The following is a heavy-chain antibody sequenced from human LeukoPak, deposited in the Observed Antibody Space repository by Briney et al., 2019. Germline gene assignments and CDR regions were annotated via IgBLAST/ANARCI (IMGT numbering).Heavy chain of an antibody. V-gene: IGHV3-30*04. CDR3: AKDMGETGTTAPSPVDY. CDR1: GFTFSSYA. CDR2: ISYDGSNK. Sequence: PGGSLRLSCAASGFTFSSYAMHWVRQAPGKGLEWVAVISYDGSNKYYADSVKGRFTISRDNSKNTLYLQMNSLRAEDTAVYYCAKDMGETGTTAPSPVDYWGQGTLVTVSS. J-gene: IGHJ4*02. D-gene: IGHD1-1*01.